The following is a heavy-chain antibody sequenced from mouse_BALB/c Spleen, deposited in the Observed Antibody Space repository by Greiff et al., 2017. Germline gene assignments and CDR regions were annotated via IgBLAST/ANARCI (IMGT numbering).Heavy chain of an antibody. D-gene: IGHD2-14*01. J-gene: IGHJ4*01. CDR1: GFSLTGYG. V-gene: IGHV2-6-7*01. Sequence: VQGVESGPGLVAPSQSLSITCTVSGFSLTGYGVNWVRQPPGKGLEWLGMIWGDGSTDYNSALKSRLSISKDNSKSQVFLKMNSLQTDDTARYYCARAGVRLDYYAMDYWGQGTSVTVSS. CDR3: ARAGVRLDYYAMDY. CDR2: IWGDGST.